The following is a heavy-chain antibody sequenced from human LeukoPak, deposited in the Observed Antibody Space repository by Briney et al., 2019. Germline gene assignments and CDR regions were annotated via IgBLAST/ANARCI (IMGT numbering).Heavy chain of an antibody. Sequence: SQTLSLTCAVSGGSISSTDYSWSWIRQPPGKGLQWIGSINYSGNTYYNPSLKSRVTISVDTSKNQFSLKLSSVTAADTAVYYCASGYSYDLFDYWGQGTLVTVSS. CDR3: ASGYSYDLFDY. CDR2: INYSGNT. CDR1: GGSISSTDYS. V-gene: IGHV4-30-2*03. J-gene: IGHJ4*02. D-gene: IGHD5-18*01.